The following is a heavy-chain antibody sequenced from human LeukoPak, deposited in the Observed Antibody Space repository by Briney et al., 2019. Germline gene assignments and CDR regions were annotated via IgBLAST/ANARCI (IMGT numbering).Heavy chain of an antibody. D-gene: IGHD6-19*01. J-gene: IGHJ3*01. V-gene: IGHV3-30*18. CDR2: ISYDGSNK. CDR3: AKDYSNGWYYAFDV. Sequence: GGSLRLSCVASGFNFSNYGMHWVRQAPGKGLEWVAVISYDGSNKHYTVSVKGRFTISRDNSKNTLTLQMNSLRVEDTAVYFCAKDYSNGWYYAFDVWGPGTMVTVSS. CDR1: GFNFSNYG.